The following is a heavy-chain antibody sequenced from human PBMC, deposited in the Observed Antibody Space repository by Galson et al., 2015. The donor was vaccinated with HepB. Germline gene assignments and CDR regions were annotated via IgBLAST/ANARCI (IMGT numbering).Heavy chain of an antibody. CDR1: GGSVSSGSYY. CDR3: ARDTSYCSSTSCYVGYYYYYMDV. Sequence: TLSLTCTVSGGSVSSGSYYWSWIRQPPGKGLEWIGYIYYSGSTNYNPSLKSRVTISVDTSKNQFSLKLSSVTAADTAVYYCARDTSYCSSTSCYVGYYYYYMDVWGKGTTVTVSS. CDR2: IYYSGST. D-gene: IGHD2-2*01. V-gene: IGHV4-61*01. J-gene: IGHJ6*03.